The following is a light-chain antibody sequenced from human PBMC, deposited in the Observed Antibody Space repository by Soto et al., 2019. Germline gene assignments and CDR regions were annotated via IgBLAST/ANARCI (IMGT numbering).Light chain of an antibody. CDR1: QSITQW. CDR2: DVS. CDR3: HQYNAYPYT. Sequence: DIPMTQSPSTLSASVGDRVTMTCRASQSITQWLAWFQQKPGKAPNLLMYDVSSLESGVPSRFSGRGSGTEFTLTISSLQPDDLGTYFCHQYNAYPYTFGQGTKLEIK. V-gene: IGKV1-5*01. J-gene: IGKJ2*01.